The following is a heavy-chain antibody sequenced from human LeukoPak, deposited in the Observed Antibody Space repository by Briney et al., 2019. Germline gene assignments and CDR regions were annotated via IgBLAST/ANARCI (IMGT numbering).Heavy chain of an antibody. CDR1: GGSISSYY. CDR2: IYTSGST. V-gene: IGHV4-4*07. J-gene: IGHJ4*02. CDR3: ARESARSLFDY. D-gene: IGHD6-6*01. Sequence: SETLSLTCTVSGGSISSYYWSWLRQPAGKGLEWIGRIYTSGSTNYNPSLKSRVTISVDKSKNQFSLKLSSVTAADTAVYYCARESARSLFDYWGQGTLVTVSS.